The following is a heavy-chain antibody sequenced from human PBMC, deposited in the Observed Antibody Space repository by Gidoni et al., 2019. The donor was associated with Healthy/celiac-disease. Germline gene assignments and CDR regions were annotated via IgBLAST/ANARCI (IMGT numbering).Heavy chain of an antibody. D-gene: IGHD4-17*01. V-gene: IGHV3-43*02. CDR3: AKDSLLTVTTGYFQH. Sequence: EVQLVESGGGVVQPGGSLRLFCAASGFTFADYAMHWVRQAPGKGLEWVSLISGDGGSTYYADSVKGRFTISRDNSKNSLYLQMNSLRTEDTALYYCAKDSLLTVTTGYFQHWGQGTLVTVSS. CDR1: GFTFADYA. J-gene: IGHJ1*01. CDR2: ISGDGGST.